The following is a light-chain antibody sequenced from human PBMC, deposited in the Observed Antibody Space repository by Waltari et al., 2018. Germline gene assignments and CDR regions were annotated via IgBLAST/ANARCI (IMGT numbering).Light chain of an antibody. CDR2: EVS. CDR3: SSYTSSSMVV. J-gene: IGLJ2*01. CDR1: SAGVAGQNR. Sequence: QSALPHPSPVSGSPRQSVTIPCTGTSAGVAGQNRVSWYHQPPGTAPKLMIYEVSNRPSGVPDRFSGSKSGNTASLTISGLQAVDEADYYCSSYTSSSMVVFGGGNKLTVL. V-gene: IGLV2-18*02.